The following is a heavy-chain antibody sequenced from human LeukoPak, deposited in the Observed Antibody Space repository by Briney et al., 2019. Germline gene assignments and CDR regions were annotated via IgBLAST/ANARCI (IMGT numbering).Heavy chain of an antibody. CDR2: INHSGSP. CDR1: GGSFSGYH. V-gene: IGHV4-34*01. Sequence: PSETLSLTCAVYGGSFSGYHWSWIRQPPGKGLEWIGEINHSGSPNYNPSLKRRVTISIDTSKNQFSLKLSPVTAADTAVYYCARDLSDYYGSGSYRPIDAFDIWGQGTMVTVSS. J-gene: IGHJ3*02. D-gene: IGHD3-10*01. CDR3: ARDLSDYYGSGSYRPIDAFDI.